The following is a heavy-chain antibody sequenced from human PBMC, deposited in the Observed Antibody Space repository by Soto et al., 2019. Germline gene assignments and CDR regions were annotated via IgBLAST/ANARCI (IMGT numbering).Heavy chain of an antibody. J-gene: IGHJ4*02. V-gene: IGHV4-34*01. CDR2: INHSGSI. CDR3: ARLFPRVVPAAIYFDY. CDR1: GGSFSGYY. D-gene: IGHD2-2*01. Sequence: PSETLSLTCTVYGGSFSGYYWSWIRQPPGKGLEWIGEINHSGSIKYNPSLESRITITVDTSKSQLSLKLSSVTAADTDVYYCARLFPRVVPAAIYFDYWGQGTLVTVSS.